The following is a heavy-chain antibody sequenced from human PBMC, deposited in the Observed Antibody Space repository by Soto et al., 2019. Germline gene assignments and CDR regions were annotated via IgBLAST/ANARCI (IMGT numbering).Heavy chain of an antibody. J-gene: IGHJ3*01. Sequence: QVQLQESGPGLVKPTGTLSLTCTVSGFSVTSTKWRSWFRHSPGQSLERVGEIYHRGASYHNSAFRGRVTISMEKAKDQSLLIMTSASAADTAVYFCVRDSINCTEGGCAIMRDAFDVWGQGTLVTVSS. V-gene: IGHV4-4*01. CDR3: VRDSINCTEGGCAIMRDAFDV. D-gene: IGHD2-21*01. CDR1: GFSVTSTKW. CDR2: IYHRGAS.